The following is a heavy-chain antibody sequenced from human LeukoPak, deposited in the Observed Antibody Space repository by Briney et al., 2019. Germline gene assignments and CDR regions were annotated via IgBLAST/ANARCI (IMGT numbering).Heavy chain of an antibody. V-gene: IGHV3-74*01. D-gene: IGHD3-10*01. CDR1: GFTFSSYW. J-gene: IGHJ4*02. CDR3: AKGPMVRGVGEAFDY. Sequence: GGSLRLSCAASGFTFSSYWMHWVRQAPGKGLVGVSRINSDGRSTNYADSVKGRFTISRDNAKNTLYLQMNSLRAEDTAVYYCAKGPMVRGVGEAFDYWGQGTLVTVSS. CDR2: INSDGRST.